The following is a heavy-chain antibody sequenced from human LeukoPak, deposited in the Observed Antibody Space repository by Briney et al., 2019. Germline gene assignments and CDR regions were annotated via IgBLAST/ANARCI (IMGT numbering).Heavy chain of an antibody. J-gene: IGHJ6*04. CDR1: GFTYNEYY. CDR2: ISTTGDTV. Sequence: GGSLRLSCAASGFTYNEYYMGWIRQAPGKGLEWISYISTTGDTVYYADSVKGRFTVSRDNAQNSLYLQMNSLRAEDTAVYYPRAFKFCYATGCYGRALYGMAVGAKGTTVTVS. V-gene: IGHV3-11*01. D-gene: IGHD2-2*01. CDR3: RAFKFCYATGCYGRALYGMAV.